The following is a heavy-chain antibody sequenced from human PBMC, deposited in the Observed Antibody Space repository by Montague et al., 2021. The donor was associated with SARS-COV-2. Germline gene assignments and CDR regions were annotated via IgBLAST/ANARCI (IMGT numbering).Heavy chain of an antibody. V-gene: IGHV6-1*01. D-gene: IGHD3-22*01. CDR2: TYYRSKWYN. Sequence: CAISGDSVSSNSAAWNWIRQSPSRGLEWLGRTYYRSKWYNDYAVXXKSRITINPDTSKNQFSLQLNSVTAEDTAVYYCARGLRRIIMIVDIRGFDYWGQGTLVTVSS. CDR3: ARGLRRIIMIVDIRGFDY. CDR1: GDSVSSNSAA. J-gene: IGHJ4*02.